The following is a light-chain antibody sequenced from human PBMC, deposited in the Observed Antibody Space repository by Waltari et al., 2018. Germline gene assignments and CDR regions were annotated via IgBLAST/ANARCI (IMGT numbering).Light chain of an antibody. J-gene: IGKJ1*01. CDR2: KVS. CDR3: MQSIHWPWT. Sequence: DVVMTQSPLSLPVTLGQPASISCKSSQSLVHSDGNTYLNWFHQGPGQSPRRLIYKVSNRESGVPDRCSGSGSGTDFTLKISRVEAEDVGVYYCMQSIHWPWTFGQGTKVEIK. CDR1: QSLVHSDGNTY. V-gene: IGKV2-30*02.